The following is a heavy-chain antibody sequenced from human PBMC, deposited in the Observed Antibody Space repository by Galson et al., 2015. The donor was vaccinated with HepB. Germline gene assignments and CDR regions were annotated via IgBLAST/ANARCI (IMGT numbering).Heavy chain of an antibody. Sequence: SLRLSCAASGFTFSSYGMQWVRQAPGKGLEWVAVISYDGSNKYYADSVKGRFTLSRDDSKNTLYLQMNSLRAEDTAVYSCAKDLNFMVAIPTPYYYYGMDVWGQGTTVTVSS. V-gene: IGHV3-30*18. J-gene: IGHJ6*02. CDR3: AKDLNFMVAIPTPYYYYGMDV. CDR2: ISYDGSNK. CDR1: GFTFSSYG. D-gene: IGHD5-12*01.